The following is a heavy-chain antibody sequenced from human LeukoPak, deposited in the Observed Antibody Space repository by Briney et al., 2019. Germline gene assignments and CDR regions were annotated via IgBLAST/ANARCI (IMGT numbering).Heavy chain of an antibody. CDR1: GYTFTSYY. CDR2: INPSGGST. J-gene: IGHJ6*02. Sequence: GASVKVSCTASGYTFTSYYMHWVRQAPGQGPEWMGIINPSGGSTSYAQKFQGRVTMTRDTSTSTVYMELSSLRSEDTAVYYCARDGGNSGMDVWGQGTTVTVSS. V-gene: IGHV1-46*01. CDR3: ARDGGNSGMDV. D-gene: IGHD4-23*01.